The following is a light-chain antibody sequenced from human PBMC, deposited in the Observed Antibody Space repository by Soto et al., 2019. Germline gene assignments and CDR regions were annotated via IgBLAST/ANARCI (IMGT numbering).Light chain of an antibody. CDR2: DTS. CDR3: QQYGTSPIT. J-gene: IGKJ5*01. Sequence: EIVLTQSPGTLSLSPGERATLSCRASQSVSSSYLAWHQQRPGQAPRLLIFDTSTRATGIPDRFSGSGSGTDFTLVISRLEPEDFAVYYCQQYGTSPITSGQGTRLEIK. CDR1: QSVSSSY. V-gene: IGKV3-20*01.